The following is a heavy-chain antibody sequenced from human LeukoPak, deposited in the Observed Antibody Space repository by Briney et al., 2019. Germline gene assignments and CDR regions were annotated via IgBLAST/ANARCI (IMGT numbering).Heavy chain of an antibody. CDR3: ARDYITMVRGAHYYYGMDV. Sequence: GGSLRLSRAASGFTVSSNYMSWVRQAPGKGLEWVSVIYSGGSTYYADSVKGRFTISRDNSKNTLYLQMNSLRAEDTAVYFCARDYITMVRGAHYYYGMDVWGQGTTVTVSS. V-gene: IGHV3-53*01. J-gene: IGHJ6*02. CDR1: GFTVSSNY. CDR2: IYSGGST. D-gene: IGHD3-10*01.